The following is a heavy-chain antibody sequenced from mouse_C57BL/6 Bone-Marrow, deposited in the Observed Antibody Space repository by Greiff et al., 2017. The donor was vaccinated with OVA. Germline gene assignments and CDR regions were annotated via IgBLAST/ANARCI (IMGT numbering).Heavy chain of an antibody. Sequence: QVQLQQSGAELVRPGTSVKMSCKASGYTFTNYWIGWAKQRPGHGLEWIGDIYPGGGYTNYNEKFKGKATLTADKSSSTAYIQFSSLTSEYSAIYYCARRYYGSSHPYFDYWGQGTTLTVSS. CDR2: IYPGGGYT. D-gene: IGHD1-1*01. V-gene: IGHV1-63*01. CDR3: ARRYYGSSHPYFDY. J-gene: IGHJ2*01. CDR1: GYTFTNYW.